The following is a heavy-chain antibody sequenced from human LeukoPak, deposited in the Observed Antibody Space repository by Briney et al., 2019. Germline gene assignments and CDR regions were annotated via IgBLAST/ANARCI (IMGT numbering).Heavy chain of an antibody. CDR3: ARVYYYDSSGYYLDAFDI. CDR1: GNTFTSYG. D-gene: IGHD3-22*01. J-gene: IGHJ3*02. V-gene: IGHV1-18*01. Sequence: GASQKVSCKVSGNTFTSYGINWVRQAPGQELKWMGWISAYNGNTNYAQKLQGRVTMTTDTSTSTAYMELRSLRSDDTAVYYCARVYYYDSSGYYLDAFDIWGQGTMVTVSS. CDR2: ISAYNGNT.